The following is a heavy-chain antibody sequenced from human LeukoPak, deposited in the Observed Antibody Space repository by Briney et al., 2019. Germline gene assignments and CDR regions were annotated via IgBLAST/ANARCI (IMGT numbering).Heavy chain of an antibody. CDR3: ARVPIAVGEPFDY. CDR1: GFTFSDYY. Sequence: GGSLRLSCAASGFTFSDYYMSWIRQAPGKGLEWVSYISSSGSTIYYADSVRGRFTISRDNAKNSLYLQMNSLRAEDTAVYYCARVPIAVGEPFDYWGQGTLVTVSS. V-gene: IGHV3-11*01. J-gene: IGHJ4*02. D-gene: IGHD6-19*01. CDR2: ISSSGSTI.